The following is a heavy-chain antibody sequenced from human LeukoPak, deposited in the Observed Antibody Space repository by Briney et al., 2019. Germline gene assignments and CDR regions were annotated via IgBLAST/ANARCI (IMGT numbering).Heavy chain of an antibody. J-gene: IGHJ4*02. V-gene: IGHV3-30*03. D-gene: IGHD3-10*01. CDR1: GFTFSRHW. Sequence: SGGSLRLSCATSGFTFSRHWMSWVRQAPGKGLEWVAVIGYDGRFKFHSDSVKGRFTISRDDSKNTLYLQMNSLRPEDTALYYCARDPKTGSPDYFDYWGQGTLVTVST. CDR2: IGYDGRFK. CDR3: ARDPKTGSPDYFDY.